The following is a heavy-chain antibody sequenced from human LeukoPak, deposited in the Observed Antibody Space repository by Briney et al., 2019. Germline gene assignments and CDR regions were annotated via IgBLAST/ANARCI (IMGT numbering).Heavy chain of an antibody. V-gene: IGHV4-59*01. J-gene: IGHJ3*02. CDR3: ARLNYYDSSGYRVSAFDI. D-gene: IGHD3-22*01. CDR1: GGSISSYY. CDR2: IYYSGST. Sequence: SETLSLTCTIPGGSISSYYWSWIRQPPGKGLEWIGYIYYSGSTNYNPSLKSRVTISVDTSKNQFSLKLSSVTAADTAVYYCARLNYYDSSGYRVSAFDIWGQGTMVTVSS.